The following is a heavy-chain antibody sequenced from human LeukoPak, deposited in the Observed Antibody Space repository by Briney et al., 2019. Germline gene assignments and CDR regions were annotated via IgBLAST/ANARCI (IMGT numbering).Heavy chain of an antibody. CDR3: AREGGYSYGHTYYYYYYGMDV. J-gene: IGHJ6*04. CDR2: ISSSGSII. V-gene: IGHV3-48*03. D-gene: IGHD5-18*01. CDR1: GFTYSSYE. Sequence: GRSLRLSCAASGFTYSSYEMNWVRQAPGKGLESVSYISSSGSIIYYADSVKGRFTISRDNAKNSLYLQLNSLRAEDTAVYYCAREGGYSYGHTYYYYYYGMDVWCKGTTVNVSS.